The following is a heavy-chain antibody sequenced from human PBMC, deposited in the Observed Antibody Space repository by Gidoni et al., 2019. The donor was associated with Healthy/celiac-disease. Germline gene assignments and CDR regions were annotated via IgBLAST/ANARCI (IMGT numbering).Heavy chain of an antibody. V-gene: IGHV3-15*01. D-gene: IGHD4-17*01. J-gene: IGHJ4*02. Sequence: EVQLVESGGGLVKPGGSLGLSWAASGFTFSNAWMSWVRQAPGKGLEWVGRIKSKTDGGTTDYAAPVKGRFTISRDDSKNTLYLKMNSLKTEDTAVYYCTTDYGDYVGVVWGQGTLVTVSS. CDR3: TTDYGDYVGVV. CDR2: IKSKTDGGTT. CDR1: GFTFSNAW.